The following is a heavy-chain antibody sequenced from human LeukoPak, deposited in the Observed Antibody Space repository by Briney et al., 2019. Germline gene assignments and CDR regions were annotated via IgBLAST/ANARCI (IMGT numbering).Heavy chain of an antibody. CDR3: AKHAEGGYQPQYDY. D-gene: IGHD2-2*02. J-gene: IGHJ4*02. Sequence: PGRSLRLSCAASGFTFSSYGMHWVRQAPGKGLEWVAVISYDGSNKYYADSVKGRFTISRDNSKNTLYLQMNSLRAEDTAVYYCAKHAEGGYQPQYDYWGQGTLVTVSP. CDR1: GFTFSSYG. V-gene: IGHV3-30*18. CDR2: ISYDGSNK.